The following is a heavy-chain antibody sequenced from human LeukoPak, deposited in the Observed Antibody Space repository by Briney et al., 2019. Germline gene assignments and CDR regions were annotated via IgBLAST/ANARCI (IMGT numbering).Heavy chain of an antibody. D-gene: IGHD3-9*01. CDR2: IYWDDDK. CDR1: GFSFSTSGVG. Sequence: ESGPTLVNPTQTLTLTCTFSGFSFSTSGVGVGWIRQPPGKALEWLALIYWDDDKRYSPSLKSRLNITKDTSKQQVVLTMTNMDPVDTATYYCAHRNDWLLFDAFDIWGQGTMVTVSS. CDR3: AHRNDWLLFDAFDI. J-gene: IGHJ3*02. V-gene: IGHV2-5*02.